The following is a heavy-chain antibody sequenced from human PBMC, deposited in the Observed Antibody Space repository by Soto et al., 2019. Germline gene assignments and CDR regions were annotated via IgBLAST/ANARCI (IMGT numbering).Heavy chain of an antibody. CDR1: GFNVSSNS. CDR2: IHSDGNK. Sequence: EVQLVETGGGLRQPGGSLRLSCAASGFNVSSNSMNWVRQAPGKGLEWLSLIHSDGNKKYADSVKGRFTISRDSSENAVYLQMTSLRAEDTALYYCARHVWLESWGQGTLVTVSS. J-gene: IGHJ5*01. V-gene: IGHV3-53*02. CDR3: ARHVWLES.